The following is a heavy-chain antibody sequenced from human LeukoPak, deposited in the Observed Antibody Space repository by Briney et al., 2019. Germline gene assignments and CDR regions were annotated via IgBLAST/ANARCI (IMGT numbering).Heavy chain of an antibody. V-gene: IGHV3-30*18. Sequence: GGSLRLSCAASGFSFSNYGMHWVRQAPGKGLEWVAVISYDGGNKYYADYVKGRFTISRDNSKNTVYLQMNSLRAEDTAVYYCAKDFWFGEHKAPLDYWGQGTLVTVSS. CDR2: ISYDGGNK. CDR3: AKDFWFGEHKAPLDY. D-gene: IGHD3-10*01. CDR1: GFSFSNYG. J-gene: IGHJ4*02.